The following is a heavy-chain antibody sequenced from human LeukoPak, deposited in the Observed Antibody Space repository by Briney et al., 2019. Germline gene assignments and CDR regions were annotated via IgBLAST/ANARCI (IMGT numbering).Heavy chain of an antibody. CDR3: ARGPPFDY. J-gene: IGHJ4*02. V-gene: IGHV3-21*01. CDR1: GFTFTRYS. CDR2: ISRNSYM. Sequence: GGSVKLSCEASGFTFTRYSMNWVRQAPGKGLEWVSSISRNSYMDYAHSVKGRFTISGDNAKNSLYLQMNSLRAEDTAVYYCARGPPFDYWGQGTLVTVSS.